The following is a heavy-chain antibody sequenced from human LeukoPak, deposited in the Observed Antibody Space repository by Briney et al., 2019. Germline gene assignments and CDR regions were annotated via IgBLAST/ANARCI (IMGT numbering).Heavy chain of an antibody. J-gene: IGHJ6*02. CDR2: IYSGGST. D-gene: IGHD3-9*01. CDR1: GFTFSSYA. CDR3: ARDRYFDWSQYYYGMDV. V-gene: IGHV3-66*01. Sequence: GGSLRLSCAASGFTFSSYAMSWVRQAPGKGLEWVSVIYSGGSTYYADSVKGRFTISRDNSKNTLYLQMNSLRAEDTAVYYCARDRYFDWSQYYYGMDVWGQGTTVTVSS.